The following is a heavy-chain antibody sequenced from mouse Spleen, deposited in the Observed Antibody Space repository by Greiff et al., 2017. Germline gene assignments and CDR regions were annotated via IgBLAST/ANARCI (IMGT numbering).Heavy chain of an antibody. D-gene: IGHD3-2*02. CDR3: ASLQLRLTIFDY. CDR1: GYSITSGYY. Sequence: EVQLQESGPGLVKPSQSLSLTCSVTGYSITSGYYWNWIRQFPGNKLEWMGYISYDGSNNYNPSLKNRISITRDTSKNQFFLKLNSVTTEDTATYYCASLQLRLTIFDYWGQGTTLTVSS. CDR2: ISYDGSN. J-gene: IGHJ2*01. V-gene: IGHV3-6*01.